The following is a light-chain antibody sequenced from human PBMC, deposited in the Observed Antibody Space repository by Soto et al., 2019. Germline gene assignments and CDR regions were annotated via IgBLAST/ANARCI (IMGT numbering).Light chain of an antibody. V-gene: IGKV1D-12*01. CDR2: AAS. Sequence: DIQMTQSPSSVSASVGDRVTITCRASQGISSWLGWYQQKPGKAPKLLIYAASNLQSGVPSRFSGSGSWTDFTLTISRLQPEDFAAYYCQQANSFPFAFGGGTKVEIK. CDR1: QGISSW. J-gene: IGKJ4*01. CDR3: QQANSFPFA.